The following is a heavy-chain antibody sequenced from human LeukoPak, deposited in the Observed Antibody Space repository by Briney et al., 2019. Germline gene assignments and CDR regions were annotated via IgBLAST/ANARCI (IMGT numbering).Heavy chain of an antibody. V-gene: IGHV1-69*06. Sequence: ASVKVSCKTSGGTFSTYAITWVRQTPGQGLEWMGGIIPMFGTANYAQKFQDRVTITADKSTSTAYMELSSLRSEDTAVYYCARVVGLTGYSSTWYSGYYYYMDVWGKGTAVTVSS. D-gene: IGHD6-13*01. CDR1: GGTFSTYA. CDR3: ARVVGLTGYSSTWYSGYYYYMDV. CDR2: IIPMFGTA. J-gene: IGHJ6*03.